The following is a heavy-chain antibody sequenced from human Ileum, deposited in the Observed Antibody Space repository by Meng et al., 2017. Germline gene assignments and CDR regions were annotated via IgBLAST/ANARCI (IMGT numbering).Heavy chain of an antibody. D-gene: IGHD6-13*01. CDR3: ARPAGYSSDWYKYFQH. J-gene: IGHJ1*01. V-gene: IGHV4-34*02. CDR2: INHSGSS. CDR1: GGSFSGYY. Sequence: QVRLQQWGAGLLKPSETLSLTCAVCGGSFSGYYWSWVRQSPGKGLEWIAEINHSGSSNYNPSFQSRVTISVDRPRNQFSLKLSSVTAADTGVYYCARPAGYSSDWYKYFQHWGQGTLVTVSS.